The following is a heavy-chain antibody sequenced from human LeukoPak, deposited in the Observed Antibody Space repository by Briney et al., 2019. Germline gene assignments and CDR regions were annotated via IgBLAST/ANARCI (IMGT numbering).Heavy chain of an antibody. V-gene: IGHV3-48*04. J-gene: IGHJ6*04. D-gene: IGHD3-10*02. CDR1: GFTFSSYG. CDR2: ISSSGSTI. Sequence: GGSLRLSCAASGFTFSSYGMSWVRQAPGKGLEWVSYISSSGSTIYYADSVKGRFTISRGNAKNSLYLQMNSLRAEDTAVYYCAELGITMIGGVWGKGTTVTISS. CDR3: AELGITMIGGV.